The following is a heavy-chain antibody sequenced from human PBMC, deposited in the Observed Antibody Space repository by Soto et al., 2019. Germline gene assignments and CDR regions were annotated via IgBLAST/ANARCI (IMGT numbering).Heavy chain of an antibody. V-gene: IGHV3-11*05. CDR1: GFTFSDYY. CDR3: ARGRGAAADYFDF. CDR2: ISSSTSHT. D-gene: IGHD6-13*01. J-gene: IGHJ4*02. Sequence: QVQLVESGGGLVKPGGSLRLSCAVSGFTFSDYYMTWIRQAPGKGLEWVSYISSSTSHTNYADSVKGRFTISRDNAKNSLFLQMNSLRAEDTAVYYCARGRGAAADYFDFWGQGTLVTDSS.